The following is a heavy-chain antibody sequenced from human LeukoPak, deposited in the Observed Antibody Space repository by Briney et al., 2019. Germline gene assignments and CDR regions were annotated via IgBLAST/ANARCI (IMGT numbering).Heavy chain of an antibody. V-gene: IGHV3-30-3*01. J-gene: IGHJ4*02. CDR1: GFTFSSYA. Sequence: PGRSLRLSRAASGFTFSSYAMHWVRQAPGKGLEWVAVISYDGSNKYYADSVKGRFTISRDNSKNTLYLQMNGLRAEDTAVYYCARGYCSSTSRYTVDYWGQGTPVTVSS. CDR3: ARGYCSSTSRYTVDY. CDR2: ISYDGSNK. D-gene: IGHD2-2*02.